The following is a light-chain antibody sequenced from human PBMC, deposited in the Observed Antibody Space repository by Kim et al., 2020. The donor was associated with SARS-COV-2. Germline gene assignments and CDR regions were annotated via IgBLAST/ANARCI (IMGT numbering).Light chain of an antibody. CDR1: SSDVGGYNY. CDR3: CSYAGSYTLV. V-gene: IGLV2-11*01. Sequence: GQSVTISCTGTSSDVGGYNYVSWYQQHPGKAPKLMIYDVSKWPSGVPDRFSGSKSGNTASLTISGLQAEDEADYFCCSYAGSYTLVFGGGTQLTVL. CDR2: DVS. J-gene: IGLJ3*02.